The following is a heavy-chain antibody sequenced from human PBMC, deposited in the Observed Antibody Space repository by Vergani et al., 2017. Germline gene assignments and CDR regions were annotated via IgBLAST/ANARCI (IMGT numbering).Heavy chain of an antibody. V-gene: IGHV3-30-3*01. CDR2: ISYDGSNK. CDR3: ARVAIVATEGYYYYYMDV. CDR1: GFTFSSYA. Sequence: QAQLVESGGGVVQPGRSLRLSCAASGFTFSSYAMHWVRQAPGKGLEWVAVISYDGSNKYYADSVKGRFTISRDNSKNTLYLQMNSLRAEDTAVYYCARVAIVATEGYYYYYMDVWGKGTTVTVSS. D-gene: IGHD5-12*01. J-gene: IGHJ6*03.